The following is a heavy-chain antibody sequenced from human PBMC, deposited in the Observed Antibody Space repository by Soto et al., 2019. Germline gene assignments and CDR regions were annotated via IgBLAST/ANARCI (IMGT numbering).Heavy chain of an antibody. CDR3: ARGYCTTTICDPWFDP. CDR2: IYPGDSDT. CDR1: GYRFPSYW. J-gene: IGHJ5*02. Sequence: ESLKLSMTGVGYRFPSYWIARVRQMPGKGLEWMGIIYPGDSDTRYSPSFQGQVTISADKSITTAYLQWSSLKASDTAMYYCARGYCTTTICDPWFDPWGQGTLVTVSS. D-gene: IGHD2-2*01. V-gene: IGHV5-51*01.